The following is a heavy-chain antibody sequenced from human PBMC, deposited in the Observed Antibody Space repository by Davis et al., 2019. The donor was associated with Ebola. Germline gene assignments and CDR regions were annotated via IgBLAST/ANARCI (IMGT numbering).Heavy chain of an antibody. V-gene: IGHV3-21*05. CDR1: GFTSSSYS. Sequence: GESLKISCAASGFTSSSYSMNWVRQAPGKGLEWVSYISSSSSYIYYADSVKGRFTISRDNAKNSLYLQMNSLRAEDTAVYYCARSPGIAEAFDPWGQGTLVTVSS. CDR2: ISSSSSYI. J-gene: IGHJ5*02. D-gene: IGHD6-19*01. CDR3: ARSPGIAEAFDP.